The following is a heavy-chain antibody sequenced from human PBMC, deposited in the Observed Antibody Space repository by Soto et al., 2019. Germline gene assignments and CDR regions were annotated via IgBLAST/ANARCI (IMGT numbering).Heavy chain of an antibody. J-gene: IGHJ5*02. CDR1: GYTFTSYG. V-gene: IGHV1-18*01. CDR3: ARVADYDILTGRVGP. Sequence: GASVKVSCKASGYTFTSYGISWVRQAPGQGLEWMGWISAYNGNTNYAQKLQGRVTMTTDTSTSTAYMELRSLRSDDTAVYYCARVADYDILTGRVGPWGQRTLVTVSS. CDR2: ISAYNGNT. D-gene: IGHD3-9*01.